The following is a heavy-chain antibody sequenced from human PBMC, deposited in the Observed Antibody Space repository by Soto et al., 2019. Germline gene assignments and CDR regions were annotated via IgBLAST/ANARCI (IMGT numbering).Heavy chain of an antibody. V-gene: IGHV1-46*01. CDR3: ARGTVVVVPAAIGPEFDP. CDR1: GYTFTSYY. D-gene: IGHD2-2*01. J-gene: IGHJ5*02. Sequence: ASVKVSCKASGYTFTSYYMHWVRQAPGQGLEWMGIINPSGGSTSYAQKFQGRVTMTRDTSTSTVYMKLSSLRSEDTAVYYCARGTVVVVPAAIGPEFDPWGQGTLVTVS. CDR2: INPSGGST.